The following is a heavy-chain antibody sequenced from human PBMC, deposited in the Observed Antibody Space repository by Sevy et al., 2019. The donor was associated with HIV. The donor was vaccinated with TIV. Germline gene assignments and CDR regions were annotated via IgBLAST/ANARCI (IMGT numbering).Heavy chain of an antibody. D-gene: IGHD2-2*01. J-gene: IGHJ6*02. V-gene: IGHV3-23*01. Sequence: GGSLRLSCAASGFTFSSYAMSWVRQAPGKGLEWVSAISGSGGSTYYADSVKGRFTISGDNSKNTRYRQMNSLRAEDTAVYYCAKEAYCSSTSCDMRYYYYGMDFWGQGTTVTVSS. CDR2: ISGSGGST. CDR3: AKEAYCSSTSCDMRYYYYGMDF. CDR1: GFTFSSYA.